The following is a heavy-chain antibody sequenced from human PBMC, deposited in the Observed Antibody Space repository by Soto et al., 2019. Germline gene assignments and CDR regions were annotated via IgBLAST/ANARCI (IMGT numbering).Heavy chain of an antibody. Sequence: SGPTLVNPTQTLTLTCTFSGFSLSTSGVGVGWIRQPPGKALEWLALIYWNDDKRYSPSLKSRLTITKDTSKNQVVLTMTNMDPVDTATYYCAHSLITMVRGVDLNWFDPWGQGTLVTFSS. V-gene: IGHV2-5*01. J-gene: IGHJ5*02. CDR3: AHSLITMVRGVDLNWFDP. CDR2: IYWNDDK. D-gene: IGHD3-10*01. CDR1: GFSLSTSGVG.